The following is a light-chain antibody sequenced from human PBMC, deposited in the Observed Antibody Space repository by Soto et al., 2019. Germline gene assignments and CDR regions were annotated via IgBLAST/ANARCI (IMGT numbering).Light chain of an antibody. V-gene: IGKV3D-20*02. Sequence: EIVLTQSPGTLSLSPGERATLYCRASQSVSSSYLAWYQQKPGQAPRLLIYDVSNRATGIPARFSGSGSGTDFTLTISSLEPEDFAVYYCQQRSNWPPAITFGQGTRLEIK. CDR1: QSVSSSY. CDR3: QQRSNWPPAIT. J-gene: IGKJ5*01. CDR2: DVS.